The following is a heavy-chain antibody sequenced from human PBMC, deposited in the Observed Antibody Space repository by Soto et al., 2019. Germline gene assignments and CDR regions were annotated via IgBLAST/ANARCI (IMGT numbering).Heavy chain of an antibody. CDR2: VSYDGSNK. CDR3: ARAQRKFYYSAVDV. J-gene: IGHJ6*04. V-gene: IGHV3-30*03. D-gene: IGHD3-16*01. Sequence: PVGSLRRCCVASGLMLGNSGRSWLGQAPGSGLEWVAVVSYDGSNKYSADCVKGRFTISRDNSKNTLYLQMNSLRAEDTAVYYGARAQRKFYYSAVDVWGEGTTVSFGS. CDR1: GLMLGNSG.